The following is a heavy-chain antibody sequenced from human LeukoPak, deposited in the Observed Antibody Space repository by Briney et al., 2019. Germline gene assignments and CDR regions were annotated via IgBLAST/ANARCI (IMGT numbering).Heavy chain of an antibody. V-gene: IGHV4-30-4*01. J-gene: IGHJ4*02. Sequence: PSQTLSLTCTVSGGSISSGDYYWCWLRQPPGKGLEWIGYIYYSGSTYYHPSLKRRFTISVDTSKNQFSLKLSSVTAADTAVYYCARGGEVVVALDYWGQGTLVTVSS. CDR2: IYYSGST. CDR3: ARGGEVVVALDY. CDR1: GGSISSGDYY. D-gene: IGHD3-22*01.